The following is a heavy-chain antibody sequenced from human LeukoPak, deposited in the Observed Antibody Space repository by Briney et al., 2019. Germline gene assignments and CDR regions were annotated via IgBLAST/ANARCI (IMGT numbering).Heavy chain of an antibody. J-gene: IGHJ4*02. CDR1: GFSLSTSGVG. V-gene: IGHV2-5*02. CDR2: IYWDDDQ. CDR3: AHKGPRRPFDY. Sequence: SGPTLVNPTQTLTVTCTFSGFSLSTSGVGVGWIRQPPGKALEWLALIYWDDDQRYSPSLKSRLTITKDTSKNQVVLTMTNMDLVDTATYYCAHKGPRRPFDYWGQGTLVTVSS.